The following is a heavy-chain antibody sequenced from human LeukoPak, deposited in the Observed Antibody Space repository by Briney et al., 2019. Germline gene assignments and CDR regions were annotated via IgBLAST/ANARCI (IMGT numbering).Heavy chain of an antibody. CDR3: ASSSYDFWSGTTNWFDP. CDR2: INAGNGNT. D-gene: IGHD3-3*01. CDR1: GGTFSSYA. V-gene: IGHV1-3*01. Sequence: ASVKVSCKASGGTFSSYAISWVRQAPGQRLEWMGWINAGNGNTKYSQKFQGRVTITRDTSASTAYMELSSLRSEDTAVYYCASSSYDFWSGTTNWFDPWGQGTLVTVSS. J-gene: IGHJ5*02.